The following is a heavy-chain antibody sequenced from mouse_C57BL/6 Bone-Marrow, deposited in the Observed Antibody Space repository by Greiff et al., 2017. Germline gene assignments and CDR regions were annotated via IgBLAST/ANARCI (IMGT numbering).Heavy chain of an antibody. CDR1: GYTFTDYE. Sequence: VQLQQSGAELVRPGASVTLSCKASGYTFTDYEMHWVKQTPVHGLEWIGAIDPETGGTAYNQKFKGKAILTADKSPSTAYMELRSLTSEDSAVYYCEGYYGSSAYAMDYWGQGTSVTVSS. D-gene: IGHD1-1*01. CDR3: EGYYGSSAYAMDY. J-gene: IGHJ4*01. V-gene: IGHV1-15*01. CDR2: IDPETGGT.